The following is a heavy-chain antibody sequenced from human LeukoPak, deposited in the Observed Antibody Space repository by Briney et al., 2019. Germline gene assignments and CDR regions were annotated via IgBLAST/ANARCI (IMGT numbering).Heavy chain of an antibody. V-gene: IGHV4-61*02. CDR2: IYTSGGT. Sequence: SQTLSLTCTVSGGSIRSGSYYWSWIRQPAGKVLEWIGRIYTSGGTNYNPSLKSRVTISVDTSKNQFSLKLSSVTAADTAVYYCARGALPGYSSSWWEYNWFDPWGQGTLVTVSS. CDR1: GGSIRSGSYY. J-gene: IGHJ5*02. D-gene: IGHD6-13*01. CDR3: ARGALPGYSSSWWEYNWFDP.